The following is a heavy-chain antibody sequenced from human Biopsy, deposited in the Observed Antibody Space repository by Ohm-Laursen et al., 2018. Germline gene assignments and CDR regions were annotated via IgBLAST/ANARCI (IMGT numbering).Heavy chain of an antibody. CDR2: INYRGYT. J-gene: IGHJ6*02. CDR3: ARDKITYCTSTSCDYFGMDV. CDR1: GGSISDDY. V-gene: IGHV4-59*01. Sequence: GTLSLTCTVSGGSISDDYWNWIRQPPGKTLEWIASINYRGYTNYNPSLKSRVTMSAHTSTNQFSLKLTSVTAADTAVYYCARDKITYCTSTSCDYFGMDVWGQGTTVTVSS. D-gene: IGHD2-2*01.